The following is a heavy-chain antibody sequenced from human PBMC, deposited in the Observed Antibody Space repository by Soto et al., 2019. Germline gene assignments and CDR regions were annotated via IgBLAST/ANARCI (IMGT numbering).Heavy chain of an antibody. CDR3: AREDRVVGSSSAFDH. CDR2: INGRSNYV. D-gene: IGHD1-26*01. V-gene: IGHV3-21*01. Sequence: PGGSLRLSCVFSGFTFSTYTMNWVRQAPGKGLEWVSSINGRSNYVYYADSVKGRFTISRDNAKNSLYLQMNRLRAEDTAIYYCAREDRVVGSSSAFDHWGPGTLVTVSS. CDR1: GFTFSTYT. J-gene: IGHJ4*02.